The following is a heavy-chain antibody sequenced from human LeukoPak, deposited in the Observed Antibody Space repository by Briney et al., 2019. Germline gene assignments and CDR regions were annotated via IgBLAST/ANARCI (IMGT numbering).Heavy chain of an antibody. Sequence: SETLSLTCTVSGGPISSSNDYWGWVRQPPGKGLEWIGSIYYSGTTYYSPSLKSRVTISVDTSKNQFSLKLSSVTAADTAVYYCARHSRSGYSGYENAFDIWGQGTMVTVSS. J-gene: IGHJ3*02. CDR1: GGPISSSNDY. CDR3: ARHSRSGYSGYENAFDI. CDR2: IYYSGTT. V-gene: IGHV4-39*01. D-gene: IGHD5-12*01.